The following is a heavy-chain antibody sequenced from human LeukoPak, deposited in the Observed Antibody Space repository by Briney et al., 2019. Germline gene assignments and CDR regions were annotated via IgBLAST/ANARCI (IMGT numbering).Heavy chain of an antibody. CDR2: IYSGGST. V-gene: IGHV3-53*01. CDR3: ARDDYGSGSYYD. CDR1: GFTFYSYA. J-gene: IGHJ4*02. D-gene: IGHD3-10*01. Sequence: GGSLRLSCAASGFTFYSYAMSWVRQAPGKGLEWVSVIYSGGSTYYADSVKGRFTISRDNSKNTLYLQMNSLRAEDTAVYYCARDDYGSGSYYDWGQGTLVTVSS.